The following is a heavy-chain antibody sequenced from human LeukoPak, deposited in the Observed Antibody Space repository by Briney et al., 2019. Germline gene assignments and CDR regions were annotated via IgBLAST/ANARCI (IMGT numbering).Heavy chain of an antibody. Sequence: SETLSLTCTVSGGSISSSSYYWGWIRQPPGKGLEWIGSIYYSGSTYYNPSLKSRVTISVDTSKNQFSLKLSSVTAADTAVYYCARRMAKYYFDYWGQGTLVTVSS. CDR2: IYYSGST. D-gene: IGHD5-24*01. CDR1: GGSISSSSYY. CDR3: ARRMAKYYFDY. J-gene: IGHJ4*02. V-gene: IGHV4-39*07.